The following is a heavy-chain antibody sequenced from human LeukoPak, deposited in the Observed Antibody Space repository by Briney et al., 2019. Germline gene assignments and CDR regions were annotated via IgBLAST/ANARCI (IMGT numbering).Heavy chain of an antibody. CDR2: IDNSGST. V-gene: IGHV4-39*01. J-gene: IGHJ5*02. CDR3: ARPPGIAAAWFDP. D-gene: IGHD6-13*01. Sequence: SETLSLSCTVSGGSISSSSYNWGWIRQAPGKGLEWIGSIDNSGSTYYNPSLKSRVTISVDTSKDQLSLKVNSVTAADTAVYYCARPPGIAAAWFDPWGQGILVTVSS. CDR1: GGSISSSSYN.